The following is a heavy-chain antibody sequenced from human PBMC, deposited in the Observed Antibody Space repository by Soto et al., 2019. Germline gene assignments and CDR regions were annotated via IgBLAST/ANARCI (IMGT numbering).Heavy chain of an antibody. CDR2: ISGTGSRT. Sequence: EVQVLESGGGLVQPGGSLRLSCAASGFSFGDYAMSWGRQAPGKGLEWVSGISGTGSRTSYADSVRGRFTISRDNVNKTLSPQMEILRAEDSAVSYGARGGRYTYGYGDYSYGMDVWGQGTTVTVSS. CDR3: ARGGRYTYGYGDYSYGMDV. CDR1: GFSFGDYA. D-gene: IGHD5-18*01. J-gene: IGHJ6*02. V-gene: IGHV3-23*01.